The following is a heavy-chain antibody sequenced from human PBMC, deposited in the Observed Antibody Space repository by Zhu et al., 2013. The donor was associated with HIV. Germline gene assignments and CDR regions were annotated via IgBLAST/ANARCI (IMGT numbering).Heavy chain of an antibody. CDR1: GYTLTELS. V-gene: IGHV1-24*01. D-gene: IGHD6-13*01. CDR2: FDPEDGET. J-gene: IGHJ6*02. Sequence: QVQLVQSGAEVKKPGASVKVSCKVSGYTLTELSMHWVRQAPGKGLEWMGGFDPEDGETIYAQKFQGRVTMTEDTSTDTAYMELSSLRSEDTAVYYCATGTRAHSSSWYLLRYYGMDVWGQGTTVTVSS. CDR3: ATGTRAHSSSWYLLRYYGMDV.